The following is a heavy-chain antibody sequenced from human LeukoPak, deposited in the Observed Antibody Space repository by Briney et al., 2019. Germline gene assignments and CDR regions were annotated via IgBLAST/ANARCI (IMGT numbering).Heavy chain of an antibody. CDR2: ISSSGSTI. V-gene: IGHV3-48*03. CDR1: GFTFSSYE. J-gene: IGHJ4*02. D-gene: IGHD6-19*01. CDR3: ARARGGWPVVFDY. Sequence: GGSLRLSCAASGFTFSSYEMNWVRQAPGKGLEWVSYISSSGSTIYYADSVKGRFTISRDNAKNSLSLQTNTLRADDPAVYYCARARGGWPVVFDYWRQPTLLTDPS.